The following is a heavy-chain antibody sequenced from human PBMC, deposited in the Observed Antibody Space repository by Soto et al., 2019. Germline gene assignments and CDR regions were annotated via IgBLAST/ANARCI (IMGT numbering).Heavy chain of an antibody. J-gene: IGHJ6*02. V-gene: IGHV4-39*01. Sequence: PSETLSLTCTVSGGSISSSSYYWGWIRQPPGKGLEWIGSIYYSGSTYYNPSLKSRVTISVDTSKNQFSLKLSSVTAADTAVYYCARVWYSSGWSSPDYYYGMDVCGQVTNVTVSS. CDR1: GGSISSSSYY. CDR2: IYYSGST. D-gene: IGHD6-19*01. CDR3: ARVWYSSGWSSPDYYYGMDV.